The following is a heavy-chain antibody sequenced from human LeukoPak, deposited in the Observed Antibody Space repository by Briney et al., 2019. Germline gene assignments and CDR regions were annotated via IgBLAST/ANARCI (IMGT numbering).Heavy chain of an antibody. J-gene: IGHJ4*02. CDR1: GGSIRSSNW. V-gene: IGHV4-4*02. Sequence: SETLSLTCAVSGGSIRSSNWWSWVRQPPGKGLEWIGEIDHSGNTNYNPSLKSRVTISVDTSKNQFSLKLTSVTAADTALYFCAREAPWGFFEYWGRGTLVTVSS. D-gene: IGHD7-27*01. CDR2: IDHSGNT. CDR3: AREAPWGFFEY.